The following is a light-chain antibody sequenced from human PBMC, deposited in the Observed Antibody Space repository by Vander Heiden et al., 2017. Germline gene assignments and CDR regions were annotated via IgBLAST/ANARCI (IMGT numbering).Light chain of an antibody. Sequence: EIVLTQSPGTLSLSPGERATPSCKSSQSVSSSYLAWYQHKPGQAPRLLIYGASTRATGIPDRFSGSGSWTDFTLTISRLEPEDFAVYYCQQYGSSPPYTFGQGTKLEIK. CDR1: QSVSSSY. V-gene: IGKV3-20*01. CDR3: QQYGSSPPYT. J-gene: IGKJ2*01. CDR2: GAS.